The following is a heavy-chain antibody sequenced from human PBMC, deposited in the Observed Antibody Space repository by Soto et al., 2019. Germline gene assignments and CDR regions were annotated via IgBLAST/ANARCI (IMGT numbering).Heavy chain of an antibody. J-gene: IGHJ4*02. CDR3: AKDEGSGSYPDY. CDR1: GFTFSSFW. CDR2: ASPDGTST. D-gene: IGHD1-26*01. V-gene: IGHV3-74*01. Sequence: EVQVVESGGGLVQPGGSLRLSCAASGFTFSSFWMHWVCQAPGKGLEWVSRASPDGTSTSYADSVKGRFTISRDNAKNTLFMQMNSLRAEDTAIYYCAKDEGSGSYPDYWGQGTLVTVSS.